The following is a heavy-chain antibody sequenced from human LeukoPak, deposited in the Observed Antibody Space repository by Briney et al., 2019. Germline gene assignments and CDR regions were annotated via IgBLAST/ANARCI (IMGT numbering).Heavy chain of an antibody. CDR1: GYTFTSYA. Sequence: ASVKVSCKASGYTFTSYAMNWVRQAPGQGLEWMGLMNPSGSSTVYAQKFQGRVTMTRDMSTSTDYMELSSLRFDDTAVYYCARDNSVGDTAWWFDPWGQGTLVTVSS. CDR2: MNPSGSST. J-gene: IGHJ5*02. V-gene: IGHV1-46*01. CDR3: ARDNSVGDTAWWFDP. D-gene: IGHD1-26*01.